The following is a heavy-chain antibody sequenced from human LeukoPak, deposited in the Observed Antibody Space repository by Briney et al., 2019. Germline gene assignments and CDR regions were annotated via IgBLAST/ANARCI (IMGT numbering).Heavy chain of an antibody. Sequence: PSETLSLTCTVSGDSISSTSYYWDWVRQPPGKGLEWIGSIYNSGTTYYNPSLKSRVTISVDTSRNQFSLKVSSVTAADTAVYYCASRVYGLGSFNYWGQGTPVTVSS. D-gene: IGHD3-10*01. CDR2: IYNSGTT. J-gene: IGHJ4*01. V-gene: IGHV4-39*01. CDR1: GDSISSTSYY. CDR3: ASRVYGLGSFNY.